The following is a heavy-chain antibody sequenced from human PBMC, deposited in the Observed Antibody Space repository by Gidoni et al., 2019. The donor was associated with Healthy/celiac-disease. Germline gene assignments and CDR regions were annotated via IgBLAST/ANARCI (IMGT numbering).Heavy chain of an antibody. V-gene: IGHV3-64D*06. CDR2: ISSNGGST. D-gene: IGHD3-22*01. J-gene: IGHJ1*01. Sequence: EVQLVESGGGLVQRGGSLRISCSASGFTFSSYAMHWVRQAPGKGLEYVSAISSNGGSTYYADSVKGRFTISRDNSKNTLYLQMSSLRAEDTAVYYCVRSGYYGYFQHWGQGTLVTVSS. CDR1: GFTFSSYA. CDR3: VRSGYYGYFQH.